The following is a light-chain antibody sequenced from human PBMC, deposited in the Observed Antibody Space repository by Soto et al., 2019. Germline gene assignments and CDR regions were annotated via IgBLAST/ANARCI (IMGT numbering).Light chain of an antibody. CDR3: HQYRTAPLT. Sequence: EIVMTQSPATLSVSPGERATVSCRPSQSVRSNLPRYQPKPGPAPRLLIYDTSARATGVPARFSGSGSGTDFTLTISRLEPEDFSVYYCHQYRTAPLTFGPGTKVDN. CDR2: DTS. CDR1: QSVRSN. J-gene: IGKJ3*01. V-gene: IGKV3-15*01.